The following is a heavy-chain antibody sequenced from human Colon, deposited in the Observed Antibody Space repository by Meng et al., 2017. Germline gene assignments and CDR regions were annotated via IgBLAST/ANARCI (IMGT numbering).Heavy chain of an antibody. D-gene: IGHD4-23*01. V-gene: IGHV3-49*04. CDR1: GFTMNDYT. CDR2: IRGKPHDGTT. Sequence: GESLKISCVASGFTMNDYTMSWVRQAPGKELEWVGFIRGKPHDGTTDYAASVKGRFTISRDDSKNIAYLQMNSLNSEDTAVYYCARSPVGKYFQLWGQGTLVTVSS. J-gene: IGHJ1*01. CDR3: ARSPVGKYFQL.